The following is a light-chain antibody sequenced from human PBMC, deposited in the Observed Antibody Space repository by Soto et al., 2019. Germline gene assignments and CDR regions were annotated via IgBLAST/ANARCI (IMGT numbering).Light chain of an antibody. CDR1: SSDVGGYNY. Sequence: QSVLTQPASVSGSPGQSITISCTGTSSDVGGYNYVSWYQQHPDKAPKLMIYEVSNRPSRVSNRFSGSKSGNTASLTISGLQAEDEADYYCSSYTRSSTPYVYGTGTKVTVL. CDR2: EVS. V-gene: IGLV2-14*01. J-gene: IGLJ1*01. CDR3: SSYTRSSTPYV.